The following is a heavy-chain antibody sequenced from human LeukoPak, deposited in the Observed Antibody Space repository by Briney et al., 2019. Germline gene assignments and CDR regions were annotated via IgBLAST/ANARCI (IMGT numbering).Heavy chain of an antibody. CDR1: GYTFTGYY. CDR2: INPNSGGI. Sequence: ASVKVSCKASGYTFTGYYMHWVRQAPGQGLEWMGWINPNSGGINYAQKFQGRVTMTRDTSISTAYMELSRLRSDDTAVYYCARGDVVVVPAAIIDYWGQGTLVTVSS. V-gene: IGHV1-2*02. J-gene: IGHJ4*02. D-gene: IGHD2-2*02. CDR3: ARGDVVVVPAAIIDY.